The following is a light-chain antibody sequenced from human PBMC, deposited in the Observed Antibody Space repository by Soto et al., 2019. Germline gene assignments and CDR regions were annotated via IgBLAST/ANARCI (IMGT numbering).Light chain of an antibody. CDR3: QQFYYYPHT. CDR2: GAS. Sequence: DIQMTQSPSSLSASVGDRVTLTCRASHTIATYLNWYQQRPGKVPKALIYGASRLEIGVPSRFTGSGYGTDFTLTINNLQPEDFATYYCQQFYYYPHTFGQGTKVDIK. V-gene: IGKV1-39*01. J-gene: IGKJ2*01. CDR1: HTIATY.